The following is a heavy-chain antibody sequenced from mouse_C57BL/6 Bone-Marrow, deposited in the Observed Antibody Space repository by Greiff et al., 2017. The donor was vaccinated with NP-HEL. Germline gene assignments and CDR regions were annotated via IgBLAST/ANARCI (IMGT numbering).Heavy chain of an antibody. Sequence: EVKLMASGPGLVKPSQSLSLTCSVPGYSITSGYYWNWIRQFPGNTLEWMGYISYDGSNNYNPSLPNRISITRDTSKNPFFLKLNSVTTEDTATYYCARDLYYYGSSFYWDFDVWGTGTTVTVSS. CDR1: GYSITSGYY. D-gene: IGHD1-1*01. CDR2: ISYDGSN. J-gene: IGHJ1*03. CDR3: ARDLYYYGSSFYWDFDV. V-gene: IGHV3-6*01.